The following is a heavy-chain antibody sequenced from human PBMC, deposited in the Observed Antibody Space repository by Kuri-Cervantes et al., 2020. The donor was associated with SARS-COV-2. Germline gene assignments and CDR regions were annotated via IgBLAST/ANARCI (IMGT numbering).Heavy chain of an antibody. D-gene: IGHD3-9*01. CDR2: ISSSSSYI. Sequence: GGSLRLSCAASGFTFSSYSMNWVRQAPGKGLEWVSSISSSSSYIYYADSVKGRFTISRDNAKNSLYLQMNSLRAEDTAVYYCARDLGILTGYYSHYYYYYGMDVWGQGTKVTVSS. CDR1: GFTFSSYS. J-gene: IGHJ6*02. CDR3: ARDLGILTGYYSHYYYYYGMDV. V-gene: IGHV3-21*01.